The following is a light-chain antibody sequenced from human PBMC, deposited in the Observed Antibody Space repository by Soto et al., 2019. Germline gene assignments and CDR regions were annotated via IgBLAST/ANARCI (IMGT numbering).Light chain of an antibody. V-gene: IGLV2-14*01. J-gene: IGLJ2*01. Sequence: QSALTQPASVSGSPGQSITISCTGPSSDVGGYNYVSWYQQHPGKAPKLMIYEVSNRPSGVSSRFSGSKSGNTASLTISGLQAEDEADYDCSSYTRSSALVLFGGGTKLTVL. CDR3: SSYTRSSALVL. CDR2: EVS. CDR1: SSDVGGYNY.